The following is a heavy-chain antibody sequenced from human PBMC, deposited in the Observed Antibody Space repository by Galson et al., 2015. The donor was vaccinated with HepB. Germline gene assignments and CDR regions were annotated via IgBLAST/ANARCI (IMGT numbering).Heavy chain of an antibody. CDR2: ISSSSSTI. CDR1: GFTFSSYS. Sequence: SLRLSCAASGFTFSSYSMNWVRQAPGKGLEWVSYISSSSSTIYYADSVKGRFTISRDNAKNSLYLQMNSLRAEDTAVYYCAREGVLYDSSGYYWNAFDYWGQVTLFTVSS. V-gene: IGHV3-48*04. D-gene: IGHD3-22*01. J-gene: IGHJ4*02. CDR3: AREGVLYDSSGYYWNAFDY.